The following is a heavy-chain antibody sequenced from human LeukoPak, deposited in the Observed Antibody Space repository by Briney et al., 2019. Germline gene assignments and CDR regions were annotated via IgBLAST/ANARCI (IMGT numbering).Heavy chain of an antibody. D-gene: IGHD3-22*01. CDR2: IIPIFGIA. J-gene: IGHJ4*02. CDR3: ARDGLFRGYDSSGYYSSY. V-gene: IGHV1-69*04. CDR1: GGTFSSYA. Sequence: SVKVSCKASGGTFSSYAISWVRQAPGQGLEWMGRIIPIFGIANYAQKLQGRVTITADKSTSTAYMELSSLRSEDTAVYYCARDGLFRGYDSSGYYSSYWGQGTLVTVSS.